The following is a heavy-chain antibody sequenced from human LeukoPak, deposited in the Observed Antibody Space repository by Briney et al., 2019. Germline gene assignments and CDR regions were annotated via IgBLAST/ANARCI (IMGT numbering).Heavy chain of an antibody. CDR1: GFTFSSYG. CDR3: ARDPLRFLEWTYYFDY. D-gene: IGHD3-3*01. Sequence: GGSLRLSCAASGFTFSSYGMHWVRQAPGKGLEWVAVIWYDGSNKYYADSVKGRFTISRDNSKNTLYLQMNSLRAEDTAVYYCARDPLRFLEWTYYFDYWGQGTLVTVSS. V-gene: IGHV3-33*01. J-gene: IGHJ4*02. CDR2: IWYDGSNK.